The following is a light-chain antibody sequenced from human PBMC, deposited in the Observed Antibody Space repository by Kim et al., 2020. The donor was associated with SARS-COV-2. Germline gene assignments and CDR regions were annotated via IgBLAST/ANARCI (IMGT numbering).Light chain of an antibody. V-gene: IGLV2-8*01. J-gene: IGLJ1*01. CDR1: STDINNYNY. CDR3: SAHAGIKV. Sequence: QSALTQPPSASGSLGQSVTISCTGTSTDINNYNYVSWYQQHPGKAPKLMIYEVSKRPSGVPDRFSGSKSGSTASLTVSGLQAEDEADYYCSAHAGIKVFGTGTKVTVL. CDR2: EVS.